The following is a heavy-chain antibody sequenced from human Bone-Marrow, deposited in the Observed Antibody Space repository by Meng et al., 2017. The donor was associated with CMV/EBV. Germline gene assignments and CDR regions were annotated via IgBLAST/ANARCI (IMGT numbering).Heavy chain of an antibody. V-gene: IGHV1-2*02. Sequence: ASVKVSCKTSGYRFSAYYIHWVRQAPGQGLEWMGWINPNNGDTKYAQKFQGSVTMTRDTSITTAYMEVRRLKSDDTAIYYCARQGGRIATGPTGHYGMDVWGQGTTVTVSS. CDR3: ARQGGRIATGPTGHYGMDV. J-gene: IGHJ6*02. CDR1: GYRFSAYY. CDR2: INPNNGDT. D-gene: IGHD1-26*01.